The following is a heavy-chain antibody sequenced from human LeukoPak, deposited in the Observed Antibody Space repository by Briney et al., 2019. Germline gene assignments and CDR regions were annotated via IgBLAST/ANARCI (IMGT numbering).Heavy chain of an antibody. V-gene: IGHV3-30-3*01. CDR2: ISYDGSNK. CDR1: GFTFSIYA. CDR3: ARAGYSEYQLLWGSAFDI. D-gene: IGHD2-2*01. J-gene: IGHJ3*02. Sequence: GRSLRLSCAASGFTFSIYAMHWVRQAPGKGLGWVAIISYDGSNKYFADSVKGRFTISRDNSKNTLYLQMNSLRAEDTAVYSCARAGYSEYQLLWGSAFDIWGQGTMVTVSS.